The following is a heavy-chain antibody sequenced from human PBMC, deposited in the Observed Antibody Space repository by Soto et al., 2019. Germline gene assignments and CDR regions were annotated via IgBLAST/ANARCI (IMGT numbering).Heavy chain of an antibody. Sequence: KTSETLSLTCTVSGGSISSYYWSWIRQPPGKGLEWIGYIYYSGSTNYNPSLKRRVTISVDTSKNQFSLKLSSVTAADTAVYYCARDRSGYSNWFDPWGQGTLVTVSS. CDR2: IYYSGST. CDR3: ARDRSGYSNWFDP. D-gene: IGHD3-22*01. CDR1: GGSISSYY. V-gene: IGHV4-59*01. J-gene: IGHJ5*02.